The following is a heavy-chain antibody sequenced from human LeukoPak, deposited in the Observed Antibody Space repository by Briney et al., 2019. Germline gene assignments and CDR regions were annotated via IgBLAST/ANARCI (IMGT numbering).Heavy chain of an antibody. J-gene: IGHJ4*02. D-gene: IGHD3-22*01. V-gene: IGHV3-23*01. CDR2: ICGNGDCT. Sequence: GGSLRLSCVASGFIFSGYAMAWVRQAPGKGLEWVSGICGNGDCTYYADSVTGRFTISRDNSKDTVYLQMNSLRAEDTAVYYCAKGGIVVVLGDWGQGTLVTVSS. CDR1: GFIFSGYA. CDR3: AKGGIVVVLGD.